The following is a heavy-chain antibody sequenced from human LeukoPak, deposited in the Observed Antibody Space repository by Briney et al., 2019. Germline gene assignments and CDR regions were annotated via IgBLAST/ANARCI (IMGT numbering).Heavy chain of an antibody. D-gene: IGHD3-22*01. V-gene: IGHV3-7*03. Sequence: GGSLRLSCAASGFTFSSYWMSWVRQAPGKGLEWVANIKQDGSEKYYVDSVKGRFTISRDNAKNTLYLQMNSLRAEDTAVYYCAKDWGYYYDSSGLDYWGQGTLVTVSS. J-gene: IGHJ4*02. CDR3: AKDWGYYYDSSGLDY. CDR1: GFTFSSYW. CDR2: IKQDGSEK.